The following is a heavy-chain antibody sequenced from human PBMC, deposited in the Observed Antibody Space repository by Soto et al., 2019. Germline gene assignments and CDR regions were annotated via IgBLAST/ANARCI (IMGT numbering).Heavy chain of an antibody. CDR1: GYDFTSYG. Sequence: QGQLLQSGDEVKKPGASVRVSCRASGYDFTSYGISWVRQAPGQGLEWGSWISAYNGKRDTAQKFQGRVTMTLDTSTDTAHMERGDPTSADTAVYYCARRRIVASIHDAGEIWGQGTMVAVSS. CDR3: ARRRIVASIHDAGEI. J-gene: IGHJ3*02. V-gene: IGHV1-18*01. D-gene: IGHD5-12*01. CDR2: ISAYNGKR.